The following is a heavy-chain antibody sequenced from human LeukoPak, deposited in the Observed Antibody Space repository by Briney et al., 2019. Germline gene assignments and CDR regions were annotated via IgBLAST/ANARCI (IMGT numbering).Heavy chain of an antibody. D-gene: IGHD5-12*01. Sequence: SETLSLTCTVSGGSISSYYWSWIRQPPGKGLEWIGYIYYSGSTNYNPSLKSRVTISVDTSKNQFSLKLSSVTAADTAVYYCARQNGYDGDAFDIWGQGTMVTVSS. CDR2: IYYSGST. CDR3: ARQNGYDGDAFDI. V-gene: IGHV4-59*01. CDR1: GGSISSYY. J-gene: IGHJ3*02.